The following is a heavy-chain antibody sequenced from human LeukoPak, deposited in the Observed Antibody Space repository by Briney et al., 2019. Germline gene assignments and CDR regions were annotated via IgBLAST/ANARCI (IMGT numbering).Heavy chain of an antibody. Sequence: SETPSLTCAVYGGSFSGYYWSWIRQPPGKGLEWIGEINQSGSTNYNPSLKSRVTISVDTSKNQFSLKLSSVTAADTAVYYCARTPKGMVRGVIIRNPPDYWGQGTLITVSS. CDR1: GGSFSGYY. J-gene: IGHJ4*02. V-gene: IGHV4-34*01. CDR2: INQSGST. CDR3: ARTPKGMVRGVIIRNPPDY. D-gene: IGHD3-10*01.